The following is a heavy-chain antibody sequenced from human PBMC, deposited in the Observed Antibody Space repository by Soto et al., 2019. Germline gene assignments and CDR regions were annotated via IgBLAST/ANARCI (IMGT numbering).Heavy chain of an antibody. Sequence: SETLCLTCTVSGGSISSSSYYWGWIRQPPGKRLEWIGNVYYGGSTYYNPSLKSRVTISVETSKSQFSLKLSSVTAADTAVYYCAGGDYYHSSGYYFYYYTMDVWGQGTTVTVSS. CDR1: GGSISSSSYY. V-gene: IGHV4-39*01. D-gene: IGHD3-22*01. CDR2: VYYGGST. J-gene: IGHJ6*02. CDR3: AGGDYYHSSGYYFYYYTMDV.